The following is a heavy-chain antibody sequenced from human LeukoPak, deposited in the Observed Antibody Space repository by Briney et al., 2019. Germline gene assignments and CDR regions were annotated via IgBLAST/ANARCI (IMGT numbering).Heavy chain of an antibody. CDR2: INGDGSST. CDR1: GFIFSDSW. V-gene: IGHV3-74*01. J-gene: IGHJ4*02. CDR3: AGGYLADY. Sequence: GGSLRLSCAASGFIFSDSWMQWVRQAPGKGLVWVSRINGDGSSTNYADSVKGRFAISRNNAKNTLYLQMNSLRAEDTAVYYCAGGYLADYWGQGILVTVSS. D-gene: IGHD3-22*01.